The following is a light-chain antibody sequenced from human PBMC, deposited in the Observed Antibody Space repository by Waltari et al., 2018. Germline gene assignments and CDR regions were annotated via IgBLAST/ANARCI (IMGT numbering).Light chain of an antibody. CDR1: QSVSSNY. CDR3: QQFGSLPFT. J-gene: IGKJ3*01. CDR2: DAS. Sequence: EIVLTQSPGTLSLSPGERATLSCRASQSVSSNYLAWYQQKPGQAPRRLIYDASSRAAGIPDRFSGSGSGTDFTLSISRLEPEDFAVYYCQQFGSLPFTFGPGTKVDIK. V-gene: IGKV3-20*01.